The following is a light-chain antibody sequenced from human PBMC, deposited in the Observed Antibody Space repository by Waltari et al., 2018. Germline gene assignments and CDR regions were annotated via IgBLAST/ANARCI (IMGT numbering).Light chain of an antibody. CDR3: QHYVNLPVT. V-gene: IGKV3-20*01. CDR1: QRVSRA. CDR2: AAS. Sequence: EIVLTQSPGTLSLSPGERATLSCRASQRVSRALAWSQQKPGQSPRLLIYAASTRATGVPDRFSGSGSGTDFSLTISRLDPEDFAVYYCQHYVNLPVTFGQGTKVEI. J-gene: IGKJ1*01.